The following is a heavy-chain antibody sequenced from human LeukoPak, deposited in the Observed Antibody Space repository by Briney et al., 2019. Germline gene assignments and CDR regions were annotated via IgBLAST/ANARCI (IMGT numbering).Heavy chain of an antibody. CDR3: ARRIAGRLINDAFDI. CDR1: GGTFSSYA. CDR2: INPYSGGT. V-gene: IGHV1-2*02. D-gene: IGHD6-6*01. Sequence: EASVKVSCKASGGTFSSYAISWVRQAPGQGLEWMGWINPYSGGTHYALIFQDRVTMTRDTSISTAYMELSRLRSDDTAVYYCARRIAGRLINDAFDIWGQGTMVTVSS. J-gene: IGHJ3*02.